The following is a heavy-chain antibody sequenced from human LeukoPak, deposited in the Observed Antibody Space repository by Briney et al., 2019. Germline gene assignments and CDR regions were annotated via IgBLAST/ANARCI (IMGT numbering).Heavy chain of an antibody. J-gene: IGHJ3*02. CDR3: ARDQAYSSSWYRQAFDI. Sequence: ASVKVSCKASGYTFTSYGISWVRQAPGQGLEWMGWISAYNGNTNYAQKLQGRVTMTTDTSTSTAYMELRSLRSDDTAAYYCARDQAYSSSWYRQAFDIWGQGTMVTVSS. CDR1: GYTFTSYG. D-gene: IGHD6-13*01. CDR2: ISAYNGNT. V-gene: IGHV1-18*01.